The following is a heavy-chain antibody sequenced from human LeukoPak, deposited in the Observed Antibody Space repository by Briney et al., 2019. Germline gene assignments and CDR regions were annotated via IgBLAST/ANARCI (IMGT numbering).Heavy chain of an antibody. J-gene: IGHJ4*02. V-gene: IGHV3-7*01. CDR2: IKQDGSEK. D-gene: IGHD6-19*01. Sequence: GGSLRLSCAASGFTFSSYWMSWVRQAPGKGLEWVANIKQDGSEKYYVDSVKGRFTISRDNAKNSLYLQMNSLRAEDTAVYYCAREAIGSGIAVALDYWGQGTLVTVSS. CDR3: AREAIGSGIAVALDY. CDR1: GFTFSSYW.